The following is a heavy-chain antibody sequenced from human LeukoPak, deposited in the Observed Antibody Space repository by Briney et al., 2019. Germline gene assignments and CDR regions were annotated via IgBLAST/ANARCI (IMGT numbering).Heavy chain of an antibody. CDR3: ARDCSDSSSDYYPLGY. CDR1: GFTFSSYT. D-gene: IGHD3-22*01. J-gene: IGHJ4*02. CDR2: ISAGGGTT. V-gene: IGHV3-23*01. Sequence: GGSLRLSCAASGFTFSSYTMNWVRQAPGKGLEWVSVISAGGGTTDYADSVKGRFTISRDKSKNTLYLQMNRLRAEDTAVYCCARDCSDSSSDYYPLGYWGQGTLVTVSS.